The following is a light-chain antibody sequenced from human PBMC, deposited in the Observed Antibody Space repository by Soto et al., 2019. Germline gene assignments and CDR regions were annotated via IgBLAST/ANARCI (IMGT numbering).Light chain of an antibody. V-gene: IGLV2-14*01. CDR3: SSYSSANTVI. CDR2: EVS. Sequence: QSALTQPASVSASPGQSITISCTGTISDIGGYIYVSWYQHHPGKAPRLMIYEVSSRPSGVSNRFSGSKSGNTASLTISGLQAEDEAQYYRSSYSSANTVIFGGGTKLSVL. J-gene: IGLJ2*01. CDR1: ISDIGGYIY.